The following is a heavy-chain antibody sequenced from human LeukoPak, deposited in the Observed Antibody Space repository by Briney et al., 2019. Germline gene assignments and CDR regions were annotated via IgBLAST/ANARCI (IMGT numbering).Heavy chain of an antibody. J-gene: IGHJ1*01. CDR2: IIPIFGTA. CDR3: ARGAPNRGYYDSSAWEYFQH. CDR1: VGTFSSYA. Sequence: SVKVSCTASVGTFSSYAISWVRQAPGQWLDRMGAIIPIFGTANYAQKFPRRLTITTDESTSTAYMHLSSLRSEHTAVYYCARGAPNRGYYDSSAWEYFQHWGQGTLVTVSS. V-gene: IGHV1-69*05. D-gene: IGHD3-22*01.